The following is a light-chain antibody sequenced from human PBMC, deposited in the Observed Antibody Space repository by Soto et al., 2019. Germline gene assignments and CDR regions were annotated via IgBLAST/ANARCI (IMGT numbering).Light chain of an antibody. CDR3: RQSGSSGP. CDR1: QGIGDT. V-gene: IGKV3-20*01. Sequence: VITRAPRTITVHPGEGVSLSCRANQGIGDTLAWYQHKPGQTPRLLIYDTSTRATGVPARFSGSGSGTDFTLPVSRLEPDDFAVYYCRQSGSSGPSAQRTKVDIK. CDR2: DTS. J-gene: IGKJ1*01.